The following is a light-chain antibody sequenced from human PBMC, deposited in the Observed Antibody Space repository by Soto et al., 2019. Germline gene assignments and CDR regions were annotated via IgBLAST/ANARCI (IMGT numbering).Light chain of an antibody. J-gene: IGKJ1*01. V-gene: IGKV3-15*01. CDR3: QQYNNWPPWT. CDR2: GAS. Sequence: IVLTNSPGTLSLPPRERATLSCRASQSVSSNLAWYQQKPGQAPRLLIYGASTRATGIPARFSGSGSGTEFTLTISSLQSEDFAFYYCQQYNNWPPWTFGQGTK. CDR1: QSVSSN.